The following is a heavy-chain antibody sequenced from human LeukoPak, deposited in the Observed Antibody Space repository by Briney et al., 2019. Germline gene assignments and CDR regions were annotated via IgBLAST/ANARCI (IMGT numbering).Heavy chain of an antibody. D-gene: IGHD5-12*01. CDR3: ARTRRWLRFYYYYMDV. V-gene: IGHV1-8*01. CDR2: MNPNSGNT. J-gene: IGHJ6*03. CDR1: GYTFTSYD. Sequence: ASVKVSCKASGYTFTSYDINWVRQATGQGLEWMGWMNPNSGNTGYAQKFQGRVTMTRNTSISTAYMELSSLRSEDTAVYYCARTRRWLRFYYYYMDVWGKGTTVTVSS.